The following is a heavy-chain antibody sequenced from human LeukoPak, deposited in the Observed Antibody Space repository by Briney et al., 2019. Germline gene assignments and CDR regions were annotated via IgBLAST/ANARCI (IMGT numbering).Heavy chain of an antibody. D-gene: IGHD3-16*01. CDR2: ISYAGTNI. V-gene: IGHV3-30*18. J-gene: IGHJ4*02. CDR3: AKNPSTFLGKTLFCY. Sequence: GGSLRLSCATSGFTFSTYGMHWVRQAPGKGLEWVAVISYAGTNIYYADSVKGRFTISRDNSKNTVYLQMNSLRVDDTALYYCAKNPSTFLGKTLFCYWGQGNPVTGS. CDR1: GFTFSTYG.